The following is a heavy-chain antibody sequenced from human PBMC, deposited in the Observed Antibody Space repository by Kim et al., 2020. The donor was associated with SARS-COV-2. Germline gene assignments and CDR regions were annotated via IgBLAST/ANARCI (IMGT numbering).Heavy chain of an antibody. CDR3: ARGCSNSSSCGFDY. Sequence: SETLSLTCTVSGGSISSGGYYWSWIRQHPGKGLEWIGYIYYSGSTYYNPSLKSRVTISVDTSKNQFSLKLSSVTAADTAVYYCARGCSNSSSCGFDYWGQGTLVTVSS. CDR2: IYYSGST. CDR1: GGSISSGGYY. V-gene: IGHV4-31*03. D-gene: IGHD2-2*01. J-gene: IGHJ4*02.